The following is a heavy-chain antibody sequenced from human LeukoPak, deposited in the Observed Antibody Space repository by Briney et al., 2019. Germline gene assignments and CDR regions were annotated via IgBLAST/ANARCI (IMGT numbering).Heavy chain of an antibody. J-gene: IGHJ3*02. CDR1: GGSISSYY. CDR2: IYYSGST. D-gene: IGHD3-3*01. Sequence: PSETLSLTCTVSGGSISSYYWSWIRQPPGKGLEWIGYIYYSGSTNYNPSLKCRVTISVDTSKNQFSLKLSSVTAADTAVYYCARAPIFGVDVDAFDIWGQGTMVTVSS. CDR3: ARAPIFGVDVDAFDI. V-gene: IGHV4-59*01.